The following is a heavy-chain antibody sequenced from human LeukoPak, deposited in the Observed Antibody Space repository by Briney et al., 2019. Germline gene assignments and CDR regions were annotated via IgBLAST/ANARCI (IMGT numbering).Heavy chain of an antibody. D-gene: IGHD1-26*01. CDR1: GFTFSTYG. J-gene: IGHJ4*02. V-gene: IGHV3-33*01. CDR3: ARGGYSGTYFFDY. Sequence: GRSLRLSCAASGFTFSTYGMHWVRRAPGKGLEWVAVVWYDGSNIHYVDSVKGRFTISRDNSKSTLYLQMNSLTAEDTAVYYCARGGYSGTYFFDYWGQGTLVTVSS. CDR2: VWYDGSNI.